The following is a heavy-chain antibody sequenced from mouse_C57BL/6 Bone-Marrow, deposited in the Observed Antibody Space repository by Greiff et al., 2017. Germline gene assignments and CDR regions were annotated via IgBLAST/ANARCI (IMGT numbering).Heavy chain of an antibody. CDR3: TTTLDEGAWLAY. J-gene: IGHJ3*01. CDR1: GFNFKDDY. Sequence: VQLQQSGAELVRPGASVKLSCTASGFNFKDDYMHWVKQRPEQGLEWIGWIDPESGDTEYASKFQGKATMTADTSSNTAYLQLSSLTSEDTAVYYCTTTLDEGAWLAYWGQGTLVTVSA. CDR2: IDPESGDT. D-gene: IGHD2-3*01. V-gene: IGHV14-4*01.